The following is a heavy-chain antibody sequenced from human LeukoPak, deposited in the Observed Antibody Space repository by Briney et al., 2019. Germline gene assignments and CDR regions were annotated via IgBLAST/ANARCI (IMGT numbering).Heavy chain of an antibody. CDR3: ARGMTTVVTPGAFDI. V-gene: IGHV1-24*01. CDR1: GYTLTELS. Sequence: ASVKVSCKVSGYTLTELSMHWVRQAPGKGLEWMGGFDPEDGETIYAQKFQGRVTMTEDTSTDTAYMELSSLRSEDTAVYYCARGMTTVVTPGAFDIWGQGTMVTVSS. CDR2: FDPEDGET. D-gene: IGHD4-23*01. J-gene: IGHJ3*02.